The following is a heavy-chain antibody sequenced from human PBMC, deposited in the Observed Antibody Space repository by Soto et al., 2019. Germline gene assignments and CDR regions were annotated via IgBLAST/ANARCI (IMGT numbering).Heavy chain of an antibody. CDR1: GGTFSSYA. V-gene: IGHV1-69*06. CDR3: AIPSLGYDILTGYYNPFDY. CDR2: IIPIFGTA. D-gene: IGHD3-9*01. J-gene: IGHJ4*02. Sequence: SVKVSCKASGGTFSSYAISWVRQAPGQGLEWMGGIIPIFGTANYAQKFQGRVTITADKSTSTAYMELSSLRSEDTAVYYCAIPSLGYDILTGYYNPFDYWGQGTLVTVSS.